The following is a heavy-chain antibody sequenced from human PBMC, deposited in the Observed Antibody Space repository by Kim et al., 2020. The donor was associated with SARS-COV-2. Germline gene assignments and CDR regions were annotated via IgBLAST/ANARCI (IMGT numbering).Heavy chain of an antibody. CDR3: AKEYSSGWYYFDY. J-gene: IGHJ4*02. Sequence: ADSVKGRFTISRDNSKNTLYLQMNSLRAEDTAVYYCAKEYSSGWYYFDYWGQGTLVTVSS. D-gene: IGHD6-19*01. V-gene: IGHV3-23*01.